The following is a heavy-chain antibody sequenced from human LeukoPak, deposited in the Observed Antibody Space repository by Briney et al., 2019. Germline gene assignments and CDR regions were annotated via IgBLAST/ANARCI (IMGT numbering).Heavy chain of an antibody. CDR2: ISGSGTTI. Sequence: GRSLRLSCAASGFTFSSYGMNWVRQAPGKGLEWVSYISGSGTTIYYADSVKGRFTISRDNANYSLHLQMDSLRADDTAVYSCARGGLGSWTFDSWGQGTTVTVSS. CDR1: GFTFSSYG. CDR3: ARGGLGSWTFDS. J-gene: IGHJ4*01. D-gene: IGHD3-10*01. V-gene: IGHV3-48*04.